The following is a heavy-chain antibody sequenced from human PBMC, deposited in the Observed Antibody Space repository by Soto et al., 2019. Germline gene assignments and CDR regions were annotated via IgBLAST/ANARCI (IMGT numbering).Heavy chain of an antibody. D-gene: IGHD6-19*01. CDR3: ARDFSGWYDY. J-gene: IGHJ4*02. CDR1: GGTISSGGYY. Sequence: SETLSHTCTVSGGTISSGGYYWSWIHQHPGKGLEWIGYIYYSGSTYYNPSLKSRVTISVDTSKNQFSLKLSSVTAADTAVYYCARDFSGWYDYWGQGTLVTVSS. V-gene: IGHV4-31*03. CDR2: IYYSGST.